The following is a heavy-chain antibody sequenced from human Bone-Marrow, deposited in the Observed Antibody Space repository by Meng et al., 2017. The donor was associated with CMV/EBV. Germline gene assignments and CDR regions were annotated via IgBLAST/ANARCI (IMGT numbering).Heavy chain of an antibody. D-gene: IGHD6-6*01. CDR1: GFTFSDYY. Sequence: GESLKISCAASGFTFSDYYMSWIRQAPGKGLEWVSYISSSGSTIYYADSVKGRFTISRDNAKNSLYLQMNSLRAEDTALYYCARVGIAARLGWFDPWGQGTLVTVSS. J-gene: IGHJ5*02. CDR2: ISSSGSTI. CDR3: ARVGIAARLGWFDP. V-gene: IGHV3-11*01.